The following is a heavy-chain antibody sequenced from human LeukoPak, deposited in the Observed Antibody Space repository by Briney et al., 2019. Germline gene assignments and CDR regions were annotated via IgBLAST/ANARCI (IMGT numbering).Heavy chain of an antibody. V-gene: IGHV4-39*01. CDR1: GVSINTTAQC. J-gene: IGHJ4*02. Sequence: SETLALTLSVSGVSINTTAQCLAWIRQPPGKGLEWIASMFYRGSTYYNASLMRRVTLFVRQSMSHFYLTFSSVTASETATFYCERQGGWRGAASFIEFWRQGILVTVSS. CDR3: ERQGGWRGAASFIEF. CDR2: MFYRGST. D-gene: IGHD2-15*01.